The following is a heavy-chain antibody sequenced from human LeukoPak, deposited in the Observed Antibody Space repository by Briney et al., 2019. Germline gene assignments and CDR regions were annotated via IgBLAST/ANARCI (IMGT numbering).Heavy chain of an antibody. J-gene: IGHJ4*02. Sequence: SETLSLTCTVSGASVRSSDDYWGWIRLPPGKGLEWIGYIYYSGSTYYNPSLKSRVTISVDTSKNQFSLKLSSVTAADTAVYYCARDRPAGVDYWGQGTLVTVSS. D-gene: IGHD3-10*01. V-gene: IGHV4-30-4*08. CDR1: GASVRSSDDY. CDR2: IYYSGST. CDR3: ARDRPAGVDY.